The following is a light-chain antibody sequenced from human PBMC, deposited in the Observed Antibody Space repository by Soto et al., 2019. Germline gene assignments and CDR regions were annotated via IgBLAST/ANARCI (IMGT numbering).Light chain of an antibody. Sequence: QSALTQPASLSGSPGQSITISFTGTSSDIGHYDYGSWYQQPPGKAPKLMIYHVTYRPSGVSNRYSGSKSGTSASLSISGFQADDEAHYYCPSFDNSLSGVVFVAGTKLTVL. V-gene: IGLV2-14*03. CDR1: SSDIGHYDY. J-gene: IGLJ2*01. CDR3: PSFDNSLSGVV. CDR2: HVT.